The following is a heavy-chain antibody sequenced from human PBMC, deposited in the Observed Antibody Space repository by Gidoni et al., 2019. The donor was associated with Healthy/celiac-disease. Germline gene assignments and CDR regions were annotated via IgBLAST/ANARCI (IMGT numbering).Heavy chain of an antibody. D-gene: IGHD3-10*01. Sequence: QVQLVQSGPEVKKPGASVKVSCNAPGYTFTSYGISWVRQAPGQGLEWMGWISSYNGNTNYAQKLQGRVNMTTETSTSTAYMELRSLRSDDTAVYYCARDHDYGSGSYGVPFDYRGQGTLVTVSS. V-gene: IGHV1-18*01. CDR3: ARDHDYGSGSYGVPFDY. J-gene: IGHJ4*02. CDR1: GYTFTSYG. CDR2: ISSYNGNT.